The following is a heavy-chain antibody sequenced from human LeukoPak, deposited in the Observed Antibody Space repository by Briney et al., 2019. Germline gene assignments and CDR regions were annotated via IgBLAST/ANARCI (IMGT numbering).Heavy chain of an antibody. CDR3: ARVKYYGSGSPPYYYYYMDV. D-gene: IGHD3-10*01. CDR1: GYTFTSYY. V-gene: IGHV1-8*01. Sequence: ASVKVSCKASGYTFTSYYINWVRQATGQGFEWMGWMNPNSGNTGYAQRFQGRVTMTRNTSISTAYMELSSLRSEDTAVYYCARVKYYGSGSPPYYYYYMDVWGKGTTVTVSS. CDR2: MNPNSGNT. J-gene: IGHJ6*03.